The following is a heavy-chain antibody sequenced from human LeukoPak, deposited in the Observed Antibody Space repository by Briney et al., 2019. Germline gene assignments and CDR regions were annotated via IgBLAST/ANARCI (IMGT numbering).Heavy chain of an antibody. CDR3: ARVGGSYYYFDY. CDR1: GYTFTSYA. CDR2: INAGSGNT. Sequence: GASVTVSCKASGYTFTSYAMHWVRQAPGQRLEWMGWINAGSGNTKYSQKFQGRVTITRDTSASTAYMELSSLRSEDTAVYYCARVGGSYYYFDYWGQGTLVTVSS. J-gene: IGHJ4*02. D-gene: IGHD1-26*01. V-gene: IGHV1-3*01.